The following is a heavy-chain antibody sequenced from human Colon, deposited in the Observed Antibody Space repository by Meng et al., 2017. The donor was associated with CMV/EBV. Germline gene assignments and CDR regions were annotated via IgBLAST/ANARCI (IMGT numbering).Heavy chain of an antibody. J-gene: IGHJ4*02. V-gene: IGHV4-39*07. Sequence: QLHLEDPGPGLVKPSETLSLTCTVSGGSFTSNSYFWGWIRQPPGKGLEYIGSIYNSGSAYYNPSLKSRVTISLDTSKNQFSLKLSSVTAADTAMYYCARVVLNFFDCWGQGTLVTVAS. CDR3: ARVVLNFFDC. CDR1: GGSFTSNSYF. CDR2: IYNSGSA. D-gene: IGHD3-10*02.